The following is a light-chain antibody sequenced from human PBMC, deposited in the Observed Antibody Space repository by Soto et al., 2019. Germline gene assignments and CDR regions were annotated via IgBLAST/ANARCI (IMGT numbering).Light chain of an antibody. J-gene: IGKJ1*01. Sequence: DIQMTQSPSTLSASVGDRVTMTCRATQSISSWLAWYQQKPGKAPKLLIYDSSSLESGVPSRFSGSGSGTEFTLTITSLQPDDFANYDGQQDNSYPWTAGQGTKVESK. V-gene: IGKV1-5*01. CDR3: QQDNSYPWT. CDR2: DSS. CDR1: QSISSW.